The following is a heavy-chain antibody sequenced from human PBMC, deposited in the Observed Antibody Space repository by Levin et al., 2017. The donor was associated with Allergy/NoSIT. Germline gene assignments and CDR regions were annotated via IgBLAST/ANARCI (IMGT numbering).Heavy chain of an antibody. Sequence: SGPTLVKPTQTLTLTCTFSGFSLSTSGVGVGWIRQPPGKALEWLALIYWNDDKRYSPSLKSRLTITKDTSKNQVVLTMTNMDPVDTATYYCAHRLRSGWYFDYWGQGTLVTVSS. CDR3: AHRLRSGWYFDY. V-gene: IGHV2-5*01. J-gene: IGHJ4*02. CDR2: IYWNDDK. D-gene: IGHD6-19*01. CDR1: GFSLSTSGVG.